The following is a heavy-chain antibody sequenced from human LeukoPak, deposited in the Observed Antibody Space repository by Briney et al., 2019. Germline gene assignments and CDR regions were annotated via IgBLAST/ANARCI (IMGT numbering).Heavy chain of an antibody. D-gene: IGHD3-16*01. CDR1: SGSINSYY. J-gene: IGHJ4*02. Sequence: SETLSLTCTVSSGSINSYYWGWVRQPAGRGLEWIGRIYTTGNTNNNPSLKSRLTMSIDTSKGQFSLNLRSVTAADTAIYYCARHGYTASHYFLDYWSQGTLVTVSP. V-gene: IGHV4-4*07. CDR2: IYTTGNT. CDR3: ARHGYTASHYFLDY.